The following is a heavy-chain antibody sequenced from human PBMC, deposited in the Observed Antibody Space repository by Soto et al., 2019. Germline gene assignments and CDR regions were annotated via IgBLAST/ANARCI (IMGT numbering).Heavy chain of an antibody. Sequence: PSETLSLTCTVSGGSISSYYWSWIRQPPGKGLEWIGGIFHTGSTYYNPSLKSRVSMSIDTSKNHFSLALSSVTAADTAVFFCARLSTAVQPLQTFDVWGQGTMVTVSS. D-gene: IGHD4-4*01. CDR2: IFHTGST. CDR1: GGSISSYY. V-gene: IGHV4-59*04. CDR3: ARLSTAVQPLQTFDV. J-gene: IGHJ3*01.